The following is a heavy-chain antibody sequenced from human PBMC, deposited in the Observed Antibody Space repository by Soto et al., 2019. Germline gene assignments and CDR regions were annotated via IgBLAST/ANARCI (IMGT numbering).Heavy chain of an antibody. Sequence: SETLSLTCTVSGGSISSGGYYWSWIRQHPGKGLEWIGYIYYSGSTYYNPSLKSRVTISVDTSKNQFSLKLSSVTAADTAVYYCARSKLRRSVAGREFVFDYWGQGTLVTVS. D-gene: IGHD6-19*01. CDR1: GGSISSGGYY. J-gene: IGHJ4*02. V-gene: IGHV4-31*03. CDR3: ARSKLRRSVAGREFVFDY. CDR2: IYYSGST.